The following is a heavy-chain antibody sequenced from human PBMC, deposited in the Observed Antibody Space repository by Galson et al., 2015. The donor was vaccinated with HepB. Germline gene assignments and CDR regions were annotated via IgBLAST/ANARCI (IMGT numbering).Heavy chain of an antibody. V-gene: IGHV3-48*03. CDR3: ARPDYYGMDV. J-gene: IGHJ6*02. Sequence: SLRLSCAASGFTFSSYQMNWVRQAPGKGLEWVSYISSSGSTIYYADSVKGRFTISRDNAKNSLYLQMNSLRAEDTAVYYCARPDYYGMDVWGQGTTVTVSS. CDR1: GFTFSSYQ. CDR2: ISSSGSTI.